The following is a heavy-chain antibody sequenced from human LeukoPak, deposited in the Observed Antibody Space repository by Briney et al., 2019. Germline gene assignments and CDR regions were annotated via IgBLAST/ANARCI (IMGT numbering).Heavy chain of an antibody. Sequence: PSGTLSLTFTVLGGSIRSGDYYWSWIRQPPGKGLEWIGYIYYSGRIYYNPSLTSRVTISVDTSKNQFSLKRSSVTAAVTDVYYCARGTIGYCSSTSCDWNWCDRWGQGTLVTVSS. V-gene: IGHV4-30-4*01. D-gene: IGHD2-2*01. J-gene: IGHJ5*02. CDR3: ARGTIGYCSSTSCDWNWCDR. CDR2: IYYSGRI. CDR1: GGSIRSGDYY.